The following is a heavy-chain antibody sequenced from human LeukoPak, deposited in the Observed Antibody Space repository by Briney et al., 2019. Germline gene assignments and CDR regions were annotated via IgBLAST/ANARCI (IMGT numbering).Heavy chain of an antibody. J-gene: IGHJ4*02. D-gene: IGHD3-22*01. CDR1: GGSISSSSYY. CDR2: IYYSGST. Sequence: SETLSLTCTVSGGSISSSSYYWSWIRQPPGKGLEWIGYIYYSGSTNYNPSLKSRVTISVDTSKNQFSLKLSSVTAADTAVYYCARHSKGPYYYDSSGHGPLDYWGQGTLVTVSS. V-gene: IGHV4-61*05. CDR3: ARHSKGPYYYDSSGHGPLDY.